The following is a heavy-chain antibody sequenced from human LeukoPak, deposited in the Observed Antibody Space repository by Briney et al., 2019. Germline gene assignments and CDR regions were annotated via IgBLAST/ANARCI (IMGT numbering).Heavy chain of an antibody. CDR2: ITSSGNYI. V-gene: IGHV3-21*01. D-gene: IGHD3-9*01. CDR1: GFTFSSYS. CDR3: ARDRPTLTGYYPFDY. Sequence: GGSLRLSCAASGFTFSSYSMNWVRQAPGKGLEWVSSITSSGNYIYYADSMKGRFTISRDNAKNSLYLQMNSLIAEETAVYYCARDRPTLTGYYPFDYWGQGTLVTVSS. J-gene: IGHJ4*02.